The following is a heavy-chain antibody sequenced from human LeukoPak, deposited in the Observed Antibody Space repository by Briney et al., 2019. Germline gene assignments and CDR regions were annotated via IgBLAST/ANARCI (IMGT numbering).Heavy chain of an antibody. Sequence: GGSLRLSCGASGFIFNDYWMSWVRQAPGKGLEWVANINEDGSETDYVDSAKGRFSISRDNAKNSVYLQMDSLRGDDAGVYYCARRNSFWFFEYWGQGALVTVSS. CDR2: INEDGSET. CDR1: GFIFNDYW. CDR3: ARRNSFWFFEY. D-gene: IGHD3-9*01. V-gene: IGHV3-7*01. J-gene: IGHJ4*02.